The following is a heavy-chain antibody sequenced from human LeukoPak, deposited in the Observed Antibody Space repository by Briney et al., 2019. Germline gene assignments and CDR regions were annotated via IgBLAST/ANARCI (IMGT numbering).Heavy chain of an antibody. CDR2: IYDSGST. V-gene: IGHV4-61*01. CDR3: ARDPSGYFNY. D-gene: IGHD3-22*01. J-gene: IGHJ4*02. CDR1: GGSVSSGSYY. Sequence: SETLSVTCTVSGGSVSSGSYYWSWIRQPPGKGLEWIGFIYDSGSTNYNPSLKSRVTISVDTSKSQFSLKLSSVTAADTAVYYCARDPSGYFNYWGQGTLVTVSS.